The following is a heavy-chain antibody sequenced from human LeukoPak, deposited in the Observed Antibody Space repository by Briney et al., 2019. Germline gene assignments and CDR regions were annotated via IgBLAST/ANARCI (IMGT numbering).Heavy chain of an antibody. J-gene: IGHJ6*02. CDR2: ISYSGNT. V-gene: IGHV4-39*01. CDR1: GGSISSTTYY. Sequence: SETLSLTCTVSGGSISSTTYYWGWIRQPPGKGLEWIGTISYSGNTYYNPSLKSRVTISVDMSKTQFSLKRSSVTAADTAVYYCAAWSGATTMILADYYYYGMDVWGQGTTVTVSS. CDR3: AAWSGATTMILADYYYYGMDV. D-gene: IGHD3-22*01.